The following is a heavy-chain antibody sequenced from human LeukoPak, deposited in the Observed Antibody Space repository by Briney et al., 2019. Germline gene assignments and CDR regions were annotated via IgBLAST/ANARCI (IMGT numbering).Heavy chain of an antibody. Sequence: ASVKVSCKASGYTFTSYTMNWVRQAPGQGLEWMGWINTNTGNPTYAQGFTGRFVFSLDTSVSTAYLQISSLKAEDTAVYYCARGGFYYDILTGGNWFDPWGQGTLVTVSS. J-gene: IGHJ5*02. CDR2: INTNTGNP. CDR1: GYTFTSYT. CDR3: ARGGFYYDILTGGNWFDP. D-gene: IGHD3-9*01. V-gene: IGHV7-4-1*02.